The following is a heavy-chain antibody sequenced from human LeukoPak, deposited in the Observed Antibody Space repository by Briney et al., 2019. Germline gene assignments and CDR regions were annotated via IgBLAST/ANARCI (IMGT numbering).Heavy chain of an antibody. D-gene: IGHD1-26*01. Sequence: SETLSLTCTVSGGSINSGTFYWGWIRQPPGKGLEWNGSMYYDGSSYYNPSLKSRVTTSVDTSKNQFSLKLTSVTAADTAVYFCARRSDSGSDDGEDYFDYWGQGTLVTVSS. J-gene: IGHJ4*02. CDR1: GGSINSGTFY. V-gene: IGHV4-39*01. CDR3: ARRSDSGSDDGEDYFDY. CDR2: MYYDGSS.